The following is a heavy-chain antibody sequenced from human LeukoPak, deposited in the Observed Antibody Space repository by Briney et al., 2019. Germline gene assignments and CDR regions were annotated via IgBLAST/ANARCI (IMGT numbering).Heavy chain of an antibody. CDR1: GGSFSGYY. D-gene: IGHD6-13*01. CDR3: ATESIAAAGTGGFDY. V-gene: IGHV4-34*01. J-gene: IGHJ4*02. Sequence: SETLSLTCAVYGGSFSGYYWSRIRQPPGKGLEWIGEINHSGSTNYDPSLKSRVTISVDTSKNQFSLKLSSVTAADTAVYYCATESIAAAGTGGFDYWGQGTLVTVSS. CDR2: INHSGST.